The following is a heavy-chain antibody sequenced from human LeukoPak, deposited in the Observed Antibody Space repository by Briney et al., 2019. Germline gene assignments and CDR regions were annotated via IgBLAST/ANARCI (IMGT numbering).Heavy chain of an antibody. CDR1: GFTFSSYS. Sequence: GGSLRLSCAASGFTFSSYSMNWVRQAPGKGLEWVSSISSSSSYIYYADSVKGRFTISRDNAKNSLYLQMNSLRDEDTAVYYCARDKGSGWFDAFDIWGQGTMVTVSS. CDR2: ISSSSSYI. CDR3: ARDKGSGWFDAFDI. V-gene: IGHV3-21*01. D-gene: IGHD6-19*01. J-gene: IGHJ3*02.